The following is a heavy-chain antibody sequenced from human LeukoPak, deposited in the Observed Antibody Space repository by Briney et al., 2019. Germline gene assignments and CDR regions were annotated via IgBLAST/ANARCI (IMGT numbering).Heavy chain of an antibody. Sequence: PSETLSLSSTVSGGSISSYHFSWIRQPAGKGLEWIGRMSISGSTKDNPSLKSRVTMSVDTSKNQFSLKLSSVTAADTAVYYCARGPYYDSSGYRWFDPWAEGTLVTVSS. CDR1: GGSISSYH. CDR2: MSISGST. CDR3: ARGPYYDSSGYRWFDP. V-gene: IGHV4-4*07. J-gene: IGHJ5*02. D-gene: IGHD3-22*01.